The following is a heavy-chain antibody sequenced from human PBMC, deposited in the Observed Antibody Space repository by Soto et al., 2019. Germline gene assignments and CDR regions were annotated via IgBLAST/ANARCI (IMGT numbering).Heavy chain of an antibody. CDR2: ISSSGSTI. D-gene: IGHD3-10*01. V-gene: IGHV3-11*01. J-gene: IGHJ6*03. CDR3: ATTPDYYGSGSYLYYYYYMDV. Sequence: GGSLRLSCAASGFTFSDYYMSWIRQAPGKGLEWVSYISSSGSTIYYADSVKGRFTISRDNAKNSLYLQMNSLRAEDTAVYYCATTPDYYGSGSYLYYYYYMDVWGKGTTVTVSS. CDR1: GFTFSDYY.